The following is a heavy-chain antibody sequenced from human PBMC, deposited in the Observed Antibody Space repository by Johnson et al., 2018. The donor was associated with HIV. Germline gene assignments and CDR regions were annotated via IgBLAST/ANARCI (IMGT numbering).Heavy chain of an antibody. CDR3: ARDATGYSSSFDAFDV. Sequence: MLLVESGGALVQPGGSLRLSCAASGITVSSNYMSWVRQAPGKGLEWVSVIISVGNTYYTASVRGRFTISSDNSNNMVYLQMNSLRAEDTAVYYCARDATGYSSSFDAFDVWGHGTMVSVS. V-gene: IGHV3-66*01. D-gene: IGHD6-13*01. CDR2: IISVGNT. CDR1: GITVSSNY. J-gene: IGHJ3*01.